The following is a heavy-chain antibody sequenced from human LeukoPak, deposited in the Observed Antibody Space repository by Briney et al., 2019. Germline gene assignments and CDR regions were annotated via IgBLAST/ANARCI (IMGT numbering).Heavy chain of an antibody. Sequence: GGSLRLSCAASRFTFSDYSMNWVRQAPGKGLEWVSTISSSGSSIFYAASVKGRFTISRDNARKSVYLQMNSLRAEDTAVYYCGSLDSREDSTSRWGPLDIWGQGTMVTVSS. CDR2: ISSSGSSI. J-gene: IGHJ3*02. CDR3: GSLDSREDSTSRWGPLDI. V-gene: IGHV3-21*01. CDR1: RFTFSDYS. D-gene: IGHD2-2*01.